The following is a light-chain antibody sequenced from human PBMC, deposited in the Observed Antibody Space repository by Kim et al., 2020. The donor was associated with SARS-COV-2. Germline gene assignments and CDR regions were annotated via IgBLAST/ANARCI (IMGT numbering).Light chain of an antibody. CDR1: QSISTN. V-gene: IGKV3-15*01. CDR2: GAS. CDR3: QQYDNWPPLT. J-gene: IGKJ2*01. Sequence: EIVMRQSPATLSVSPGERATLSCRASQSISTNLAWYQQKPGQAPRLLIYGASTRATDIPARFSGSGSGTEFTLTISSLQSEDFAVYYCQQYDNWPPLTFGQGTKLEI.